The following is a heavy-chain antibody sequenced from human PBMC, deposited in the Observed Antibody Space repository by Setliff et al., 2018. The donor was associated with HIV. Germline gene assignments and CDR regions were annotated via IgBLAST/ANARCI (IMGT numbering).Heavy chain of an antibody. CDR2: IHSTGRT. CDR3: ARLSVVIHDTFDV. D-gene: IGHD3-22*01. V-gene: IGHV4-4*09. J-gene: IGHJ3*01. Sequence: SETLSLTCTVSGDSIIDSYWSWVRQPPGKGLEWIGYIHSTGRTNYSPSLKSRVTTSVDTSKNHFSLRLRSLTAADTAVYYCARLSVVIHDTFDVWGHGTMVTVSS. CDR1: GDSIIDSY.